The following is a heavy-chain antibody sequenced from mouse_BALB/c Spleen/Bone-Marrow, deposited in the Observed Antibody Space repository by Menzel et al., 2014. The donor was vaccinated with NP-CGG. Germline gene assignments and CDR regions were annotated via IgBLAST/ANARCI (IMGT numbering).Heavy chain of an antibody. CDR1: GFDFSRYW. CDR3: ARRNYYGNLFV. V-gene: IGHV4-1*02. Sequence: EVKLMESGGGLVQPGGSLKLSCAASGFDFSRYWMSWVRQAPGKGLEWIGEINPDSSTINYTPSLKDKLIISRDNAKNPLFLQMSKVRSEDTAIYYCARRNYYGNLFVWGAGTTVTVSS. J-gene: IGHJ1*01. CDR2: INPDSSTI. D-gene: IGHD1-1*01.